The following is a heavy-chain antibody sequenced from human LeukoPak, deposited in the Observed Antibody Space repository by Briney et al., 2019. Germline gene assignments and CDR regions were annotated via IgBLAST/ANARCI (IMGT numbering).Heavy chain of an antibody. D-gene: IGHD4-17*01. Sequence: ASVKVSCKASGYTFTSYDINWVRQATGQGLEWMGWMNPNSGNTGYAQKFQGRVTMTRNTSISTAYMELSSLRSEDTAVYYCARDHHGDSIFDYWGQGTLVTVSS. CDR1: GYTFTSYD. CDR2: MNPNSGNT. V-gene: IGHV1-8*01. J-gene: IGHJ4*02. CDR3: ARDHHGDSIFDY.